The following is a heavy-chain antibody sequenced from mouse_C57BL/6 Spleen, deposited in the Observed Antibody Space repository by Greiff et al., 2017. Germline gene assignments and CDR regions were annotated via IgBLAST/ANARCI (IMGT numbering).Heavy chain of an antibody. CDR2: IYPRSGNT. Sequence: VQRVESGAELARPGASVKLSCKASGYTFTSYGISWVKQRTGQGLEWIGEIYPRSGNTYYNEKFKGKATLTADKSSSTAYMELRSLTSEDAAVSVCERSEGRSGVGDYWGQGTTLTVSS. D-gene: IGHD3-2*02. CDR3: ERSEGRSGVGDY. CDR1: GYTFTSYG. V-gene: IGHV1-81*01. J-gene: IGHJ2*01.